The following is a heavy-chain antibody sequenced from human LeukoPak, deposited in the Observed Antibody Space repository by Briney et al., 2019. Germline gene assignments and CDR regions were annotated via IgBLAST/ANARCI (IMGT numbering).Heavy chain of an antibody. D-gene: IGHD2/OR15-2a*01. CDR1: GFTFNTYG. CDR2: IWYDGSNE. Sequence: PGGSLRLSCAASGFTFNTYGMHWVRQAPGKGLDWVAVIWYDGSNEYYADSVKGRFTISRDNSKNTLYLQMNSLRAEDTAVYYCARGRNSGFDYWGQGTLVTVSS. V-gene: IGHV3-33*01. CDR3: ARGRNSGFDY. J-gene: IGHJ4*02.